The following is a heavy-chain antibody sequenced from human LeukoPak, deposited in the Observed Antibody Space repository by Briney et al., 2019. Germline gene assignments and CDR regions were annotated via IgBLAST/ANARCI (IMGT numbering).Heavy chain of an antibody. Sequence: PGGSLRLSCAASGFSFSDYYMSWIRQAPGKGLEWVSYISSRGTTMYYADSVRGRFTISRDNAKNSLYLQINSLRVEDTAVYYCATLYGGTNFDYWGQGTLVTVSS. J-gene: IGHJ4*02. CDR2: ISSRGTTM. V-gene: IGHV3-11*04. CDR1: GFSFSDYY. CDR3: ATLYGGTNFDY. D-gene: IGHD4-23*01.